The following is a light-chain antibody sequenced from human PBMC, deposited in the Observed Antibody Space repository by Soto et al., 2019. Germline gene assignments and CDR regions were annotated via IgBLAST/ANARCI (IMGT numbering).Light chain of an antibody. CDR3: AAWDDSLNGVV. CDR2: RNT. Sequence: QSVLTQPPSASGTPGQRVTISCSGSSSNIGSNTVNWYQQLPGTAPKLLIYRNTPRPSGVPDRFSGSKSVTSASLAISGLQSEDEADYDGAAWDDSLNGVVFGGGTKLTVL. V-gene: IGLV1-44*01. CDR1: SSNIGSNT. J-gene: IGLJ2*01.